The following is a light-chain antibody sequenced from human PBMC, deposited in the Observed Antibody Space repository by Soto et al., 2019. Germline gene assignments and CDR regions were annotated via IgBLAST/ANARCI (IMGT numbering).Light chain of an antibody. CDR1: QSVSSS. J-gene: IGKJ5*01. Sequence: EIMLTQSPAILSLSPGERATLSCRASQSVSSSLAWYQQKPGQPPSLLIYGASNRATGIPARFSGSGSGTDFTLTISRLEPEDFAVYYCQQRANGITFGQGTRLEIK. CDR3: QQRANGIT. V-gene: IGKV3-11*01. CDR2: GAS.